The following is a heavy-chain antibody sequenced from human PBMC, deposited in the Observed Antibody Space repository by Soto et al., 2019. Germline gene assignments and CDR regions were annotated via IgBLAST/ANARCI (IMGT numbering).Heavy chain of an antibody. Sequence: EAQLLESGGGLVQPGGSLRLSCAASGFTFNAYAMTWVRQAPGKGLEWVSAIGGSGGNRYYADSVRGRFTISRDNSKDTVDLQMNSLRVEDTAVYYCARVASDYINSVDNWGQGILVTVSS. CDR2: IGGSGGNR. V-gene: IGHV3-23*01. CDR1: GFTFNAYA. J-gene: IGHJ4*02. CDR3: ARVASDYINSVDN. D-gene: IGHD4-4*01.